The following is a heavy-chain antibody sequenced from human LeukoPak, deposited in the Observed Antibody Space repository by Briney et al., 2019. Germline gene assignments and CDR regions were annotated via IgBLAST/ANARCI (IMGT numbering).Heavy chain of an antibody. V-gene: IGHV4-59*01. CDR1: GGPISSYY. CDR3: ARDREGYYYYGMDV. CDR2: IYYSGST. Sequence: SETLSLTCTVSGGPISSYYWSWIRQPPGKGLEWIGYIYYSGSTNYNPSLKSRVTISVDTSKNQFSLKLSSVTAADTAVYYCARDREGYYYYGMDVWGQGTTVTVSS. J-gene: IGHJ6*02.